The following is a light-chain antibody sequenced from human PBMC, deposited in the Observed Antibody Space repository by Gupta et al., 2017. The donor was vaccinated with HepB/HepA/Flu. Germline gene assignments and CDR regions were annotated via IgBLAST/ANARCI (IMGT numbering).Light chain of an antibody. CDR1: QSVLYSSNNKNY. Sequence: DIVLSQSPHSLAVSLGETTPINCKSSQSVLYSSNNKNYLAWYQQKPGQPPKLLIYWASTRESGVPDRFSGSGSGTDFTLTISSLQAEDVAVYYCQQYYSTPYTFGQGTKLEIK. V-gene: IGKV4-1*01. J-gene: IGKJ2*01. CDR3: QQYYSTPYT. CDR2: WAS.